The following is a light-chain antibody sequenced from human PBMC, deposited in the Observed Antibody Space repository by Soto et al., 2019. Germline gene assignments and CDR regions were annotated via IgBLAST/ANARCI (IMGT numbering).Light chain of an antibody. V-gene: IGKV1-39*01. CDR3: QQSYNSHT. Sequence: DIQMTQSPSSLSASVGDRVTITCRASQSIANHLNWYQHKPGKAPKLLIYAASTLQSGVPLRFSGSGSETDFTLSISSLQPEDFATYYCQQSYNSHTFGQGTRLEIK. CDR1: QSIANH. CDR2: AAS. J-gene: IGKJ5*01.